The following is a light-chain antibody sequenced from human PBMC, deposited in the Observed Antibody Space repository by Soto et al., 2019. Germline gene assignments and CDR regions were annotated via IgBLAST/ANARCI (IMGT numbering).Light chain of an antibody. CDR2: EGH. V-gene: IGLV2-14*02. CDR3: SSFTSNRIYV. CDR1: SGYVGTYSL. J-gene: IGLJ1*01. Sequence: QSVLAQPASVSGSPGQSITISCTGASGYVGTYSLVSWYQQHPGKAPKVVIYEGHKRPSGVPDRFSGSTSVNTASLTISGLQTDDEADYYCSSFTSNRIYVFGPGTKVTVL.